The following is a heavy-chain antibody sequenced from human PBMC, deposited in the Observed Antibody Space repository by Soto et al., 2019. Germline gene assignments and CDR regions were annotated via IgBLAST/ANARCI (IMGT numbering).Heavy chain of an antibody. CDR1: GYTFTSYD. V-gene: IGHV1-8*01. D-gene: IGHD2-15*01. J-gene: IGHJ6*02. CDR2: MNPNSGNT. Sequence: VSVKVSCKASGYTFTSYDINWVRQATGQGLEWMGWMNPNSGNTGYAQKFQGRVTMTRNTSISTAYMELSSLRSEDTAVYYCARVGDCSGGSCYPIRYYYYGMDVWGQGTTVTVSS. CDR3: ARVGDCSGGSCYPIRYYYYGMDV.